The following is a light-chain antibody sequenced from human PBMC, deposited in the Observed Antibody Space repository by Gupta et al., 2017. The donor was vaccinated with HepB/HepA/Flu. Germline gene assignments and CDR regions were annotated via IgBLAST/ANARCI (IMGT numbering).Light chain of an antibody. CDR3: AAWDDSLNGWV. CDR1: SSNIGSNA. Sequence: QSVLTPPPSASGTPGQRVTISCSGSSSNIGSNAVIWYQQFPGTAPKLLIYSNNQRPSGVPDRFSGSKSGTSASLDISGLQSEDEADYYCAAWDDSLNGWVFGGGTKLTVL. CDR2: SNN. V-gene: IGLV1-44*01. J-gene: IGLJ3*02.